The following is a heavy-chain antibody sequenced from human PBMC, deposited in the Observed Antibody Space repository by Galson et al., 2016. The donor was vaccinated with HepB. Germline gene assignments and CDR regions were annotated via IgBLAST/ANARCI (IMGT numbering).Heavy chain of an antibody. V-gene: IGHV3-23*01. CDR2: ISGSGGSK. Sequence: SLRLSCAASGFTFSGYAMTWVRQAPGRGLEWVSGISGSGGSKYYADSVKGRFTISRDNSKNTLFLQMNSLRAEDTAVYHCAKAEKWEHDFWGQGTLVTVSS. CDR3: AKAEKWEHDF. CDR1: GFTFSGYA. J-gene: IGHJ4*02. D-gene: IGHD1/OR15-1a*01.